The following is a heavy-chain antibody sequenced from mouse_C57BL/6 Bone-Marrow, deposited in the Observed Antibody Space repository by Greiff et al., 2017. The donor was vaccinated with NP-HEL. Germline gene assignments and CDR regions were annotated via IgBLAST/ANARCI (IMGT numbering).Heavy chain of an antibody. D-gene: IGHD1-1*01. V-gene: IGHV3-6*01. CDR1: GYSITSGYY. CDR2: ISYDGSN. CDR3: ARVYYYGSSYDDY. Sequence: EVQLQESGPGLVKPSQSLSLTCSVTGYSITSGYYWNWIRQFPGNKLEWMGYISYDGSNNYNPSLKNRISITRDTSKNQFFLKLNSVTTEDTATYYCARVYYYGSSYDDYWGQGTTLTVSS. J-gene: IGHJ2*01.